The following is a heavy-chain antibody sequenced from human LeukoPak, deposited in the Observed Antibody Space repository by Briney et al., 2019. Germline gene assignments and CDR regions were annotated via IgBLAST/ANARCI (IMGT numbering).Heavy chain of an antibody. Sequence: SVKVSCKASGYTFTSYAISWVRQAPGQGLEWMGRIIPILGIANYAQKFQGRVTITADKSTSTAYMELSSLRSEDTAVYYCARDRSMTTVTWDIWGQGTMVTVSS. V-gene: IGHV1-69*04. CDR1: GYTFTSYA. CDR3: ARDRSMTTVTWDI. CDR2: IIPILGIA. J-gene: IGHJ3*02. D-gene: IGHD4-17*01.